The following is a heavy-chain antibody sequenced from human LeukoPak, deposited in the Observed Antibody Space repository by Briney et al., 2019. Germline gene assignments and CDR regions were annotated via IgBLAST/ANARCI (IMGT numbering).Heavy chain of an antibody. CDR3: AKAKTQQWLAADY. D-gene: IGHD6-19*01. V-gene: IGHV3-30*18. CDR1: GFAFSSYG. CDR2: ISYDGSNK. J-gene: IGHJ4*02. Sequence: GGSLRLSCAASGFAFSSYGMHWVRQAPGKGLEWVAVISYDGSNKYYADSVKGRFTISRDNSKNTLYLQMNSLRAEDTAVYYCAKAKTQQWLAADYWGQGTLVTVSS.